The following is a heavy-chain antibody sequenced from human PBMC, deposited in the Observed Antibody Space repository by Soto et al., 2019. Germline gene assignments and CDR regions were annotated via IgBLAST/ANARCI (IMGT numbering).Heavy chain of an antibody. D-gene: IGHD5-12*01. V-gene: IGHV1-18*01. CDR2: ISTYSGDT. CDR1: GYTFFTYD. Sequence: QVHLVQSGVEVKTPGASVKVSCQASGYTFFTYDISWVRQAPGQGRELMGCISTYSGDTKYAQKYQGRVTMTTDTSTTTASLELRSLRSDDTAVYYYARHPGPTTSENWFDTWGQGTLVTVSS. J-gene: IGHJ5*02. CDR3: ARHPGPTTSENWFDT.